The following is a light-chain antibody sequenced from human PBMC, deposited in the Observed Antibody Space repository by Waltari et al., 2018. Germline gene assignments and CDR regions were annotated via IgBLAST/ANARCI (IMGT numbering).Light chain of an antibody. V-gene: IGLV4-69*01. CDR2: LNRGGSC. J-gene: IGLJ3*02. Sequence: QLVLTQSSSASASRGASVKPTCTLSSGHNTYAIAWHQQRPGQCPRYLLKLNRGGSCNRAEGFPDRFSGSSSGSKRYLTISSLQSDDEADCHCLTWGTDILVFGGGTTVTVL. CDR1: SGHNTYA. CDR3: LTWGTDILV.